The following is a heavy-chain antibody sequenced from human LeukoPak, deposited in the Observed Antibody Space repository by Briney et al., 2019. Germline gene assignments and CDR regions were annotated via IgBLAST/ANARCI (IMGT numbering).Heavy chain of an antibody. D-gene: IGHD5-12*01. J-gene: IGHJ4*02. CDR1: GFIVSSNH. CDR2: ISYDGSNK. CDR3: ASGSWVRGGDY. Sequence: GGSLRLSCAASGFIVSSNHMSWVRQAPGKGLEWVAVISYDGSNKYYADSVKGRFTISRDNSKNTLYLQMNSLRAEDTAVYYCASGSWVRGGDYWGQGTLVTVSS. V-gene: IGHV3-30-3*01.